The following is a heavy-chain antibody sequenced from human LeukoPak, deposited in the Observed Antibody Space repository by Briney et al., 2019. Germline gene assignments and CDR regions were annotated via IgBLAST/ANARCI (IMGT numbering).Heavy chain of an antibody. V-gene: IGHV3-15*01. J-gene: IGHJ4*02. CDR2: IKSRADGETA. Sequence: GGSLRLSCVASGFTLSSAWMGWVRQAPGKGLEWVGRIKSRADGETADFAAPVKGRFTISRDDSKTTLYLQMHSLNTEDTVVYYCTTDLRITLIRGVIVSWGQGTLVTVSS. CDR3: TTDLRITLIRGVIVS. D-gene: IGHD3-10*01. CDR1: GFTLSSAW.